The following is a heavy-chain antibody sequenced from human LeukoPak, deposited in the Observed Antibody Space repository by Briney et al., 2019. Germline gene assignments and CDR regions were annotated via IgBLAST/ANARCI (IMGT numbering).Heavy chain of an antibody. V-gene: IGHV3-23*01. CDR1: GFTVSSNH. Sequence: GGSLRLSCAASGFTVSSNHMTWVRQALGKGLEWVSAISGSGGSTYYADSVKGRFTISRDNSKNTLYLQMNSLRAEDTAVYYCAKVPSGTQMGGFDYWGQGTLVTVSS. CDR2: ISGSGGST. D-gene: IGHD5-24*01. J-gene: IGHJ4*02. CDR3: AKVPSGTQMGGFDY.